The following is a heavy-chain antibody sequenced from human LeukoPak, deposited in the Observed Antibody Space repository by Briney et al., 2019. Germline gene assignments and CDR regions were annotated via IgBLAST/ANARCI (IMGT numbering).Heavy chain of an antibody. Sequence: ASVKVSCKASGYTFTGYYMHWVRQAPGQGLEWMGWINPNSGGTNYAQKFQGRVTMTRDTSISTAYMELSRLRSDDTAVYYCARDGGATVVMFDPWGQGTLVTVSS. CDR1: GYTFTGYY. CDR2: INPNSGGT. J-gene: IGHJ5*02. V-gene: IGHV1-2*02. CDR3: ARDGGATVVMFDP. D-gene: IGHD4-23*01.